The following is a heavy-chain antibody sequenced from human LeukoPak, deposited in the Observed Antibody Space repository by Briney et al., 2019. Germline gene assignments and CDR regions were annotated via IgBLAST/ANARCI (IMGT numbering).Heavy chain of an antibody. CDR1: GFTFSSYS. CDR3: AKDFTQLWWEAFDY. D-gene: IGHD5-18*01. CDR2: ISSSSSYI. Sequence: GGSLRLSCAASGFTFSSYSMNWVRQAPGKGLEWVSSISSSSSYIYYADSVKGRFTISRDNAKNSLYLQMNSLRAEDTAVYYCAKDFTQLWWEAFDYWGQGTLVTVSS. J-gene: IGHJ4*02. V-gene: IGHV3-21*04.